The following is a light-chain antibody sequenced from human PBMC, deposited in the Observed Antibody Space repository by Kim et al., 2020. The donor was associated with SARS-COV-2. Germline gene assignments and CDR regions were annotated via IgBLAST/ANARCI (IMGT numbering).Light chain of an antibody. CDR3: AAWDDSVTGRV. V-gene: IGLV1-47*01. J-gene: IGLJ3*02. Sequence: GQRVFLSCSGSSSNIGISDVLWYQQCPGTAPTLLIYNTNQRPSGVPHRFSGSKSGTAASLAISGLRSEDEADYYCAAWDDSVTGRVFGGGTQLTVL. CDR2: NTN. CDR1: SSNIGISD.